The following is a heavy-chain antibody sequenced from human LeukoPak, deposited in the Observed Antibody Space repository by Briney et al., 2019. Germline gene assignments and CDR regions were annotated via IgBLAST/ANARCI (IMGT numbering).Heavy chain of an antibody. CDR1: GGSISSYY. J-gene: IGHJ6*03. D-gene: IGHD2-2*01. CDR2: IYTSGST. V-gene: IGHV4-4*07. Sequence: PSETLSLTCTVSGGSISSYYWSWIRQPAGKGLEWIGRIYTSGSTNYNPSLKSRVTMSVDTSKNQFSLKLSSVTAADTAVYYCARGQIVVVPAAIYYMDVWGKGTTVTVSS. CDR3: ARGQIVVVPAAIYYMDV.